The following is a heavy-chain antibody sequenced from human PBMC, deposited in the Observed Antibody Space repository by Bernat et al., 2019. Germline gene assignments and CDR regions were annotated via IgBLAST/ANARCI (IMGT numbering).Heavy chain of an antibody. V-gene: IGHV4-34*01. CDR2: INHSGST. D-gene: IGHD6-19*01. Sequence: QVQLQQWGAGLLKPSETLSLTCAVYGGSFSGYYWSWIRQPPGKGLEWIGEINHSGSTNYNPSLKSRVTISVDTSKNQFSLKLSSVTAADTAVYYCARGPGAVAGTNLLDYWGQGTLVTVSS. CDR3: ARGPGAVAGTNLLDY. J-gene: IGHJ4*02. CDR1: GGSFSGYY.